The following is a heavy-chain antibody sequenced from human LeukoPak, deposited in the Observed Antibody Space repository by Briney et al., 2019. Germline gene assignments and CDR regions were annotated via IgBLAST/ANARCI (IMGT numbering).Heavy chain of an antibody. D-gene: IGHD1-1*01. CDR3: ARDFSLTRLERPFDS. CDR2: ISWNSGSV. CDR1: GFSFDDYA. J-gene: IGHJ4*02. Sequence: GGSLRLSCAASGFSFDDYAMHWVRQAPGKGLEWVSGISWNSGSVGYADSVKGRFTISRDNAKNSLYLQMNSLRAEDTAVYYCARDFSLTRLERPFDSWGQGTLVTVSS. V-gene: IGHV3-9*01.